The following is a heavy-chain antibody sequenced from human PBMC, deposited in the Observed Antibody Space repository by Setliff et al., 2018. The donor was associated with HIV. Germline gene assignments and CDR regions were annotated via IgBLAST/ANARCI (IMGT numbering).Heavy chain of an antibody. V-gene: IGHV1-24*01. CDR2: FDPEDGET. CDR3: AFRSGFHVGLDA. CDR1: GYALTELS. D-gene: IGHD3-3*01. Sequence: ASVKVSCKLSGYALTELSRHWVRQAPGKGLEWMGGFDPEDGETIYAQKFQGRVTMTEDTSTDTAYMELSSLRSEDTAAYYCAFRSGFHVGLDAWGQGTLVTVSS. J-gene: IGHJ5*02.